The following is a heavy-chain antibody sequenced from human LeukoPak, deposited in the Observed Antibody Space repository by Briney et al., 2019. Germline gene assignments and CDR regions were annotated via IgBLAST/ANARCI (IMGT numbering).Heavy chain of an antibody. V-gene: IGHV1-69*13. CDR1: GGTFSSYA. Sequence: ASVMVSCKASGGTFSSYAISWVRQAPGQGLEWMGGIIPIFGTANYAQKFQGRVTITADESTSTAYMELSSLRSEDTAVYYCARARNPTVTTERPLDYWGQGTLVTVSS. CDR3: ARARNPTVTTERPLDY. J-gene: IGHJ4*02. D-gene: IGHD4-17*01. CDR2: IIPIFGTA.